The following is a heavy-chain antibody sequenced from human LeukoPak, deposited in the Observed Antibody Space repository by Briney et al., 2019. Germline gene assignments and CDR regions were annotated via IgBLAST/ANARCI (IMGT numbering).Heavy chain of an antibody. CDR1: GGSFSGYY. CDR3: ARGLGSIGARRAPLDY. D-gene: IGHD6-6*01. J-gene: IGHJ4*02. CDR2: INRSGST. V-gene: IGHV4-34*01. Sequence: SETLSLTCAVYGGSFSGYYWSWIRQPPGKGLEWIGEINRSGSTNYNPSLKSRVTISVDTSKNQFSLKLSSVTAADTAVYYCARGLGSIGARRAPLDYWGQGTLVTVSS.